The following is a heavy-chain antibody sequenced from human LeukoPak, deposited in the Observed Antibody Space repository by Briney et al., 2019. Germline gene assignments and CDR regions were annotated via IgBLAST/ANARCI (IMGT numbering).Heavy chain of an antibody. Sequence: GGSLRLSCAASGFTFSSYAMSWVRQAPGKGLEWVSAISGSGGSTYYADSVKGRFTISRDNSKNTLYLQMNSLRAEDTAVYYCARAAVDTAMAAAPEAFDIWGQGTMVTVSS. CDR1: GFTFSSYA. CDR3: ARAAVDTAMAAAPEAFDI. CDR2: ISGSGGST. D-gene: IGHD5-18*01. V-gene: IGHV3-23*01. J-gene: IGHJ3*02.